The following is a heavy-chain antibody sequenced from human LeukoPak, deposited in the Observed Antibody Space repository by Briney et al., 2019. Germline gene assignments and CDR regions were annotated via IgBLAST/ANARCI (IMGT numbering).Heavy chain of an antibody. CDR1: GGTFSSYA. D-gene: IGHD3-16*01. V-gene: IGHV1-69*04. Sequence: ASVKVSCKASGGTFSSYATSWVRQAPGQGLEWMGRIIPILGIANYAQKFQGRVTITAGKSTSTAYMELSSLRSEDTAVYYCASSSDYVWGSYRNPNYFDYWGQGTLVTVSS. CDR2: IIPILGIA. J-gene: IGHJ4*02. CDR3: ASSSDYVWGSYRNPNYFDY.